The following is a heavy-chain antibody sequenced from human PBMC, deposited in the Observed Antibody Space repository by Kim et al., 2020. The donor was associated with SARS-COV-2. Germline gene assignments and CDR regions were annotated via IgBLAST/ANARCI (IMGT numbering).Heavy chain of an antibody. CDR2: IDAGSGDT. D-gene: IGHD2-15*01. J-gene: IGHJ4*02. CDR3: ARNEDL. V-gene: IGHV1-3*01. Sequence: ASVKVSCKASGYTFTSYAFHWVRQAPGQSLEWVGWIDAGSGDTKYSQNFQGRVTLTRDTSASTAYMELSSRRSEDTAVYYCARNEDLWGQGTLVTVSS. CDR1: GYTFTSYA.